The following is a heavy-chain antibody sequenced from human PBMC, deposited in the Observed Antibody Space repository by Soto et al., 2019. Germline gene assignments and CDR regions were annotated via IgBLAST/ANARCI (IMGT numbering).Heavy chain of an antibody. Sequence: PSQTLSLTCGISGDSVSSNTAVWNWIRQSPSRGLEWLGRTYYRSKWYNDYAVSVQSRITINPDTSKNQFSLQLTSVTPEDTAVYYCAREPAVPRGLINWFDSWGQGTLVTVSS. CDR2: TYYRSKWYN. CDR3: AREPAVPRGLINWFDS. J-gene: IGHJ5*01. D-gene: IGHD3-10*01. V-gene: IGHV6-1*01. CDR1: GDSVSSNTAV.